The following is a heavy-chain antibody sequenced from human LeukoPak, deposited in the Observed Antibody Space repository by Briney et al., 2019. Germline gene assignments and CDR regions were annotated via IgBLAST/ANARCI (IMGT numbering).Heavy chain of an antibody. J-gene: IGHJ4*02. CDR1: GGSISGYY. Sequence: SETLSLTCTVSGGSISGYYWTWIRQPPGTGLEWIGYIYNSGSTKYNPSLESRVSISLDTSNNQFSLRLTSVTAADTAVYYCAGHHPRNTVDFWGQGTLVTVSS. CDR2: IYNSGST. CDR3: AGHHPRNTVDF. V-gene: IGHV4-59*08. D-gene: IGHD2/OR15-2a*01.